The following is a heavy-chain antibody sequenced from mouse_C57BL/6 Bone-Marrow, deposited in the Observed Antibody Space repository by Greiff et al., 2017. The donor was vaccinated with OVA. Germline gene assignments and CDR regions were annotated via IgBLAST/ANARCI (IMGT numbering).Heavy chain of an antibody. J-gene: IGHJ2*01. CDR3: AREWRFDY. Sequence: QVQLQQSGAELVRPGTSVKLSCKASGYTFTSYWMHWVKQRPGQGLEWIGVIDPSDSYTNYNQKFKGKATLTVDTSSSTAYMQLSSLTSEDSAVYYCAREWRFDYWGQGTTLTVSS. CDR1: GYTFTSYW. D-gene: IGHD1-3*01. V-gene: IGHV1-59*01. CDR2: IDPSDSYT.